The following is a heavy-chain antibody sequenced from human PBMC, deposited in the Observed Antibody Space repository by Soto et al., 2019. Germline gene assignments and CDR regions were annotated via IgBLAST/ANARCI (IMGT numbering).Heavy chain of an antibody. CDR3: ARGGGISIVGYSYFDN. V-gene: IGHV3-11*01. J-gene: IGHJ4*02. CDR2: ISGSGSNI. Sequence: QVQLVESGGGLVKPGGSLRLSCEASGFTFSDYYMNWIRQAPGKGLEWVSYISGSGSNIYYSDSVKGRFAISRDNAKNSLYLQTNSLRAEDTAVYYCARGGGISIVGYSYFDNWGQGTLVTVSP. D-gene: IGHD3-3*02. CDR1: GFTFSDYY.